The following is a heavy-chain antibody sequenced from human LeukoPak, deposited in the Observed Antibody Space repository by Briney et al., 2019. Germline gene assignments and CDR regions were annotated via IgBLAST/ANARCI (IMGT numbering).Heavy chain of an antibody. D-gene: IGHD6-19*01. J-gene: IGHJ4*02. V-gene: IGHV3-23*01. CDR3: VKDEPASGWYN. CDR2: ITHTT. CDR1: GFTIGNFH. Sequence: GGSLRLSCAASGFTIGNFHMSSVRQAPGKGLQWVSAITHTTHYADSVRGRFTISRDISKNTLYLQMNSLTAEDTAVYYCVKDEPASGWYNWGQGALVTVSS.